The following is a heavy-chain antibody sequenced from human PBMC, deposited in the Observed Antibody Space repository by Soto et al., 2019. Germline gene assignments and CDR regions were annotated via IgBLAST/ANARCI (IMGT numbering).Heavy chain of an antibody. Sequence: SETLSLTCTVSGGSISSGGYYWSWIRQHPGKGLEWIGYIYYSGSTYYNPSLKSRVTISVDTSKNQFSLKLTSVTAADTAVYYCARGDYDSSGWHAFDIWGQGTMVTVSS. CDR2: IYYSGST. CDR3: ARGDYDSSGWHAFDI. D-gene: IGHD3-22*01. CDR1: GGSISSGGYY. J-gene: IGHJ3*02. V-gene: IGHV4-31*03.